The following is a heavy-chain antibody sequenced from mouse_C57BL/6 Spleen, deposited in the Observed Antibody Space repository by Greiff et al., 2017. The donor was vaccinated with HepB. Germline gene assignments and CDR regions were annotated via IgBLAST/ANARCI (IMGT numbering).Heavy chain of an antibody. V-gene: IGHV14-4*01. CDR3: TTRHYGSSAFDY. J-gene: IGHJ2*01. Sequence: EVQLQQSGAELVRPGASVKLSCTASGFNIKDDYMHWVKQRPEQGLEWIGWIDPENGDTEYASKFQGKATITADTSSNTAYLQLSSLTSEDTAVYSCTTRHYGSSAFDYWGQGTTLTVSS. D-gene: IGHD1-1*01. CDR2: IDPENGDT. CDR1: GFNIKDDY.